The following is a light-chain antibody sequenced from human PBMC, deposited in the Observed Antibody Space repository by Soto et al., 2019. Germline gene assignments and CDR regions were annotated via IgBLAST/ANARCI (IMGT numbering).Light chain of an antibody. CDR2: DVS. CDR1: SSDVGGYNY. J-gene: IGLJ1*01. V-gene: IGLV2-14*03. Sequence: QSALTQPASVSGSPGQSITISCTGTSSDVGGYNYVSWYQHHPGKAPKLIIYDVSNRPSGVSIRFSGSKSDNTASLTISGLQPEDEADDHCSSYTTSNTRQSVFGTGTKVTVL. CDR3: SSYTTSNTRQSV.